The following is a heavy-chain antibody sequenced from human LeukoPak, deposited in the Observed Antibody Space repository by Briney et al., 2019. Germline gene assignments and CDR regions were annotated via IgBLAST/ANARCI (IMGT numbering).Heavy chain of an antibody. CDR3: ADAYCGGDCYLAFDI. D-gene: IGHD2-21*02. CDR2: IYYSGST. Sequence: SETLSLTCTVSGGSISSSSYYWGWIRQPSGKGLEWIGSIYYSGSTYYNPSLKSRVTISVDTSKNQFSLKLSSVTAADTAVYYCADAYCGGDCYLAFDIWGQGTMVTVSS. J-gene: IGHJ3*02. CDR1: GGSISSSSYY. V-gene: IGHV4-39*07.